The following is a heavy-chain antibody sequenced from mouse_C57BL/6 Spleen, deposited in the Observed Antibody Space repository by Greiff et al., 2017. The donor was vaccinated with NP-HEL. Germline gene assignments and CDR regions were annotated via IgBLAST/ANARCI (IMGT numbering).Heavy chain of an antibody. CDR3: ARFFPYYYGSSHWYFDV. J-gene: IGHJ1*03. CDR1: GYTFTDYY. D-gene: IGHD1-1*01. V-gene: IGHV1-19*01. CDR2: INPYNGGT. Sequence: EVQLQQSGPVLVKPGASVKMSCKASGYTFTDYYMNWVKQSHGKSLEWIGVINPYNGGTSYNQKFKGKATLTVDKSSSTAYMELNSLTSEDSAVYYCARFFPYYYGSSHWYFDVWGTRTTVTVSS.